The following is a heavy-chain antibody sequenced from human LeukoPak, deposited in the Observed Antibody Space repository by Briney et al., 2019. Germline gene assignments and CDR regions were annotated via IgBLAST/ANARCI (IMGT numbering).Heavy chain of an antibody. CDR1: GFTFSSYA. V-gene: IGHV3-30-3*01. CDR3: ARDPHYYSGYYFLDY. J-gene: IGHJ4*02. Sequence: GGSLRLSCAASGFTFSSYAMHWVRQAPGKGLEWVAVISYDGSNKYYADSVKGRFTISRDNAKNSLYLQMNSLRAEDTAVYYCARDPHYYSGYYFLDYWGQGTLVTVSS. D-gene: IGHD3-22*01. CDR2: ISYDGSNK.